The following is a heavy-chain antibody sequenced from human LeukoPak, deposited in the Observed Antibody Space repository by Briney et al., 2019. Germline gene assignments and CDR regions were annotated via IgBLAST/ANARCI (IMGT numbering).Heavy chain of an antibody. CDR2: IYHSGST. CDR3: ASFCSSTSCRAYYYYYMDV. Sequence: SETLSLTCAVSGYSISSGYYWGWIRQPPGKGLDWIGSIYHSGSTYYNPSLKSRVTISVDTSKNQFSLKLSSVTAADTAVYYCASFCSSTSCRAYYYYYMDVWGKGTTVTVSS. D-gene: IGHD2-2*01. V-gene: IGHV4-38-2*01. CDR1: GYSISSGYY. J-gene: IGHJ6*03.